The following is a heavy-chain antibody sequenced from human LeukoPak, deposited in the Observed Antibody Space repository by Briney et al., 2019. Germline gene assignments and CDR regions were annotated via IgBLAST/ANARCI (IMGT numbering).Heavy chain of an antibody. CDR1: GFTFSSYS. Sequence: GGSLRLSCAASGFTFSSYSMNWVRQAPGKGLEWVSSISSSSSYIYYADSVKGRFTISRDNAKNSLYLQMNSLRAEDTAVYYCARDWGIGYDSSVGTDYWGQGTLVTVSS. J-gene: IGHJ4*02. V-gene: IGHV3-21*01. D-gene: IGHD3-22*01. CDR3: ARDWGIGYDSSVGTDY. CDR2: ISSSSSYI.